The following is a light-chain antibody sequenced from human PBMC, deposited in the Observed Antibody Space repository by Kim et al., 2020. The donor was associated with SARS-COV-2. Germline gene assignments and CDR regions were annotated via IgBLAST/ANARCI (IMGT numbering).Light chain of an antibody. J-gene: IGLJ2*01. V-gene: IGLV2-14*01. CDR3: CSYRDSRPVV. Sequence: QSVLTQPASVSGSPGQSITISCTGTSSDVGFYDYVSWYQQHPGKAPKLLIYDVIERPSGVSSRFSGSKSDNTASLTIFGLQAEDEADYYCCSYRDSRPVVFGGGTQLTVL. CDR1: SSDVGFYDY. CDR2: DVI.